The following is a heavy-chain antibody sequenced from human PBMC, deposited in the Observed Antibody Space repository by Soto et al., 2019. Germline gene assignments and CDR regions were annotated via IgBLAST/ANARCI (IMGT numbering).Heavy chain of an antibody. V-gene: IGHV4-31*03. CDR3: ARDRLMATAGTARHYFGLDV. CDR1: GGSIRSGGYY. Sequence: TLSLTCTVSGGSIRSGGYYWSWVRQNPRKGLEWIGNIYYSGNTYYNPSLKSRRTISVDTSKNQFSLNLSSVTAADTAVYYCARDRLMATAGTARHYFGLDVWGQGTTVTVSS. D-gene: IGHD5-18*01. J-gene: IGHJ6*02. CDR2: IYYSGNT.